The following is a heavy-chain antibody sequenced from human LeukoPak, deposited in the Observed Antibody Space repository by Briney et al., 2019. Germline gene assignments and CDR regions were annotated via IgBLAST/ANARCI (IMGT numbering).Heavy chain of an antibody. V-gene: IGHV3-66*01. CDR1: GFTVSSNY. CDR2: IHSDGRT. J-gene: IGHJ4*02. CDR3: ARGGPGYCGSISGGYFDY. D-gene: IGHD2-8*02. Sequence: GGSLRLSCAAFGFTVSSNYMSWVRQAPGKGLERVSLIHSDGRTYHADSVKGRFIISRDNSNNTVFLQMNSLGAEDTAVYYCARGGPGYCGSISGGYFDYWGQGTLVTVSS.